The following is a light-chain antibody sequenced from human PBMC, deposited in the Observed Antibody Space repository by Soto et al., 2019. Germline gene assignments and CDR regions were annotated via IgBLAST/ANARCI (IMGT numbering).Light chain of an antibody. CDR1: QSVSSY. CDR2: DAS. CDR3: QQRSNWPRFT. V-gene: IGKV3-11*01. Sequence: EIVLTQSPATLSLSPGEGATLSCRASQSVSSYLAWYQQKPGQAPRLLIYDASNRATGVPARFSGSGSGTDFSLTIISLEPEDFAVYYCQQRSNWPRFTFGPGTKVDIK. J-gene: IGKJ3*01.